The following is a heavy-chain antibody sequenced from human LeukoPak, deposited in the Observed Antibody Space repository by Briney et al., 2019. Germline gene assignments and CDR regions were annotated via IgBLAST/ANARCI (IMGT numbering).Heavy chain of an antibody. CDR3: ARDRLSGDAFDI. Sequence: PGGSLRLSCAASGFTLDDYGMSWVRQAPGKGLEWVSGITWNGGITAYADSVKGRFTIPRDNAKNSLYLQMNSLRIEDTALYYCARDRLSGDAFDIWGQGTMVTVSS. J-gene: IGHJ3*02. D-gene: IGHD7-27*01. CDR2: ITWNGGIT. V-gene: IGHV3-20*04. CDR1: GFTLDDYG.